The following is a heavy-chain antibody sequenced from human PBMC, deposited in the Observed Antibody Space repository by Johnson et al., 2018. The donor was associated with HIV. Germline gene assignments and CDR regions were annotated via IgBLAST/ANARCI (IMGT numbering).Heavy chain of an antibody. CDR3: ARRSIRSDGFDI. CDR2: ISYDGSNK. CDR1: GLSFSNFG. Sequence: VQLVESGGGVVQPGKSLTLSCVGSGLSFSNFGIHWVRQAPGKGPEWVAVISYDGSNKYYADSVKGRFPISRENSKKPLCVQMNSLRAGDTAVYYCARRSIRSDGFDIWGQGTMVTVSS. V-gene: IGHV3-30*03. D-gene: IGHD4-11*01. J-gene: IGHJ3*02.